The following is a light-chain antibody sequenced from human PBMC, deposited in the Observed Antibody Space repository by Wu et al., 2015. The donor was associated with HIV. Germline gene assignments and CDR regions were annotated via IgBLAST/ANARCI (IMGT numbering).Light chain of an antibody. CDR3: QQYNNWPL. V-gene: IGKV3-15*01. CDR2: GAS. Sequence: EIVMTQSPATLSVSPGERATLSCRASQSVSSNLAWYQQKPGQAPRLLIYGASTRATGIPARFSGSGSGTEFTLTISSMQSEDFAVYYCQQYNNWPLFGLGDQAGDQT. CDR1: QSVSSN. J-gene: IGKJ2*01.